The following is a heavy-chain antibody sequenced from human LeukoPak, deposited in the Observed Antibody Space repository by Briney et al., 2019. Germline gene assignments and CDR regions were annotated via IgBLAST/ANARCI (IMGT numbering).Heavy chain of an antibody. V-gene: IGHV4-59*01. CDR3: ARVYYYDSSGYSHTFDY. J-gene: IGHJ4*02. D-gene: IGHD3-22*01. Sequence: SSETLSLTCTVSGGSISSYYWCWIRQPPGKGLEWIGYIYYSGSTNYNPSLKSRVTISVDTSKNQFSLKLSSVTAADTAVYYCARVYYYDSSGYSHTFDYWGQGTLVTVSS. CDR2: IYYSGST. CDR1: GGSISSYY.